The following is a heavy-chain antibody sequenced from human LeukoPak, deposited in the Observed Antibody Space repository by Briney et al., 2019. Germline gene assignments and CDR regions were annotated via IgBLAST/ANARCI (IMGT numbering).Heavy chain of an antibody. V-gene: IGHV4-39*07. CDR2: IYYSGST. D-gene: IGHD4-17*01. Sequence: SIYYSGSTYHNPSLKSRVTISVDTSKNQFSLKLSSVTAADTAVYYCARGVLTTTVTTKYFDLWGRGTLVTVSS. J-gene: IGHJ2*01. CDR3: ARGVLTTTVTTKYFDL.